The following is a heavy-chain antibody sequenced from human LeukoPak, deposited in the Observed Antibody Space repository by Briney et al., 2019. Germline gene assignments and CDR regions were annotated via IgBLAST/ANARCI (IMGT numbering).Heavy chain of an antibody. CDR1: GFTVSSNY. J-gene: IGHJ5*02. Sequence: GGSLRLSCAASGFTVSSNYMSWVRQAPGKGLEWVSVIYSGGSTYYADSVKGRFTISRDNSKNTLYLQMNSLRAEETAVYYCGRYYYDSSGYYYWFDPWGQGTLVTVSS. V-gene: IGHV3-53*01. CDR2: IYSGGST. D-gene: IGHD3-22*01. CDR3: GRYYYDSSGYYYWFDP.